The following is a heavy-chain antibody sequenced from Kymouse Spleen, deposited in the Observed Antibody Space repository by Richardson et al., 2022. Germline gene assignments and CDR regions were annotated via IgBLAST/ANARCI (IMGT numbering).Heavy chain of an antibody. D-gene: IGHD5-12*01. CDR2: IKSKTDGGTT. CDR3: TTEEYSGYDYRDYYYYGMDV. CDR1: GFTFSNAW. Sequence: EVQLVESGGGLVKPGGSLRLSCAASGFTFSNAWMSWVRQAPGKGLEWVGRIKSKTDGGTTDYAAPVKGRFTISRDDSKNTLYLQMNSLKTEDTAVYYCTTEEYSGYDYRDYYYYGMDVWGQGTTVTVSS. V-gene: IGHV3-15*01. J-gene: IGHJ6*02.